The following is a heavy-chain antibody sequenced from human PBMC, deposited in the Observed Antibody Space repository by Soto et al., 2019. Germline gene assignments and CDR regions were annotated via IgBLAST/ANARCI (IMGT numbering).Heavy chain of an antibody. CDR3: ARRKDSSRYFYGMDV. J-gene: IGHJ6*02. CDR2: VHHTGTS. CDR1: GESFNDYF. Sequence: QVALQQWGAGLLKPSQTLSLTCAVYGESFNDYFWTWIRQSPGGGLEWLAEVHHTGTSYYNPSLKSLLAVSVDTARNQFSLNLTSLTAADAATYYCARRKDSSRYFYGMDVWGQGTTVVVS. V-gene: IGHV4-34*02. D-gene: IGHD6-13*01.